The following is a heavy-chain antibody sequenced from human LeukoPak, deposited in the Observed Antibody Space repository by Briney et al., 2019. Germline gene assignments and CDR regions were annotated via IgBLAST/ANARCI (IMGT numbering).Heavy chain of an antibody. J-gene: IGHJ4*02. CDR1: GFTFSSYW. V-gene: IGHV3-7*03. Sequence: GGPLRLSCEASGFTFSSYWMTWVRQAPGKGLEWVANINQDGSEKHYVDSLKGRFTISRDNAKASLYLQMSSLRAEDTAVYYCARGFWNSDFWGQGTLATVSS. CDR3: ARGFWNSDF. D-gene: IGHD1-1*01. CDR2: INQDGSEK.